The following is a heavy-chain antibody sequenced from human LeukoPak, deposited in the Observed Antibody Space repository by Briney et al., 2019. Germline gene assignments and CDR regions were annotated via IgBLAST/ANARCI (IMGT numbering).Heavy chain of an antibody. CDR3: ARDNDYGDQHYGMDV. J-gene: IGHJ6*02. Sequence: PGGSLRLTCAASGFTFSNAWMSWVRQAPGKGLEWVSVIYSGGSTYYADSVKGRFTISRDNSKNTLYLQMNSLRAEDTAVYYCARDNDYGDQHYGMDVWGQGTTVTVSS. CDR2: IYSGGST. V-gene: IGHV3-53*01. D-gene: IGHD4-17*01. CDR1: GFTFSNAW.